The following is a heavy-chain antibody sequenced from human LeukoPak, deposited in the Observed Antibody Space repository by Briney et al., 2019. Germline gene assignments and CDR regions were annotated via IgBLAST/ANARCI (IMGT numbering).Heavy chain of an antibody. D-gene: IGHD2-15*01. V-gene: IGHV4-4*07. CDR2: NHTSGST. CDR3: ARIYCRGGSCYFDY. CDR1: GGSISSSY. Sequence: SEALSLSFTVPGGSISSSYCSWSRQPAGKGLEWIERNHTSGSTNYNPSLKSRVTMSVDTSENQFSLKLSSVTAADTAVYYCARIYCRGGSCYFDYWGQGTLVTVSS. J-gene: IGHJ4*02.